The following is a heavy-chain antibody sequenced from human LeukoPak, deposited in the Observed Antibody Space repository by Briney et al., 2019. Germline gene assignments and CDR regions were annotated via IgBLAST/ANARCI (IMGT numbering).Heavy chain of an antibody. J-gene: IGHJ4*02. D-gene: IGHD6-19*01. Sequence: GGSLRLSCAASGITFSDYYMGWIRQAPGKGLEWVSYISSSGSSVYYAESLKGRFTISRDNAKNTLYLQMNSVRAEDTAVYYCARDREWLATFDYWGQGTLVTVSS. V-gene: IGHV3-11*04. CDR1: GITFSDYY. CDR2: ISSSGSSV. CDR3: ARDREWLATFDY.